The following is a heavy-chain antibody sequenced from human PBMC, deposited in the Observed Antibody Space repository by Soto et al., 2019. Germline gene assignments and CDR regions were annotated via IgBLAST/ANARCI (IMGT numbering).Heavy chain of an antibody. D-gene: IGHD6-19*01. CDR1: GFTFSSYA. Sequence: PGGSLILSCAASGFTFSSYAMSWVRHAPGKGLEWVSAISGSGGSTYYADSVKGRFTISRDNSKNTLYLQMNSLRAEDTAVYYCAKVMGIAVDLRYYGMDVWGQGTTVTVSS. CDR3: AKVMGIAVDLRYYGMDV. V-gene: IGHV3-23*01. CDR2: ISGSGGST. J-gene: IGHJ6*02.